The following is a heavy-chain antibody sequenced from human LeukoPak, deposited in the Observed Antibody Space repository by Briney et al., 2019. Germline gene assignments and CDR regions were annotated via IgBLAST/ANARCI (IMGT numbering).Heavy chain of an antibody. Sequence: GGSLRLSCAASGFTFSTYAISWVRQAPGKGLEWVSTISSSGSSTYYADSVKGRFTISRDNSKNTLNLQMNSLRVADTAIYYCAKGGYSSCYPSEYCGQGILVTVSS. J-gene: IGHJ4*02. CDR1: GFTFSTYA. D-gene: IGHD3-22*01. CDR2: ISSSGSST. CDR3: AKGGYSSCYPSEY. V-gene: IGHV3-23*01.